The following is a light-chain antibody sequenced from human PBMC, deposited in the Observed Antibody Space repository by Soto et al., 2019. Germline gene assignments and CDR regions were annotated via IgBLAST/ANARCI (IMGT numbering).Light chain of an antibody. CDR3: AAWDASLNAVV. CDR2: DNN. Sequence: QSVLTQPPSASGTPGQRVTISCSGSSSNIGSEAVNWYQQLPGTAPKLLIYDNNQRPSGVPDRFSGSKSGTSASLAISGLQSEDEADYYCAAWDASLNAVVFGGGTQLTVL. J-gene: IGLJ2*01. CDR1: SSNIGSEA. V-gene: IGLV1-44*01.